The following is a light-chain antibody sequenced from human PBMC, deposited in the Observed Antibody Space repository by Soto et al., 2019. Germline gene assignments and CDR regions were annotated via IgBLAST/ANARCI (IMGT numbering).Light chain of an antibody. Sequence: DIQMTQSPSTLSASVGDRVTITCRASQSISSWLDWYQQKPGKAPKLLIYDASSLESGVPSRFSGSGSGTEFTLTISSLQPDDFATYYCQQYNSYSAWTFGQGTKVDIK. CDR3: QQYNSYSAWT. V-gene: IGKV1-5*01. J-gene: IGKJ1*01. CDR1: QSISSW. CDR2: DAS.